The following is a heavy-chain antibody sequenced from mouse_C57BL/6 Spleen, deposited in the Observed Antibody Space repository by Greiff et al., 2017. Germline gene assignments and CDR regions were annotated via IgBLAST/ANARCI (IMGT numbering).Heavy chain of an antibody. J-gene: IGHJ4*01. CDR3: ARHRGYAMDY. CDR1: GFTFSSYG. Sequence: EVKLQESGGDLVKPGGSLKLSCAASGFTFSSYGMSWVRQTPDKRLEWVATISSGGSYTYYPDSVKGRFTISRDNAKNTLYLQMSSLKSEDTAMYYCARHRGYAMDYWGQVTSVTVSS. V-gene: IGHV5-6*01. CDR2: ISSGGSYT.